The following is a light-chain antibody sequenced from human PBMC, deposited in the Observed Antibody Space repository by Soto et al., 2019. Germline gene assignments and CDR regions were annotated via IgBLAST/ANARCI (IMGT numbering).Light chain of an antibody. CDR2: EAS. V-gene: IGKV1-5*03. CDR3: QQYSSYPRT. CDR1: QSISSW. Sequence: DIQMTQSPSTLSASGGDRVTITCRASQSISSWLAWYQQKPGKAPNLLIYEASSLETGVPSRFSGSGSGTEFTLTISSLQSDDFATYYCQQYSSYPRTFGQGTKVDIK. J-gene: IGKJ1*01.